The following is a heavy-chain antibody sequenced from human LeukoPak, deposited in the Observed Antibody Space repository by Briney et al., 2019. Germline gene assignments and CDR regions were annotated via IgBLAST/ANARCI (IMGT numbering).Heavy chain of an antibody. Sequence: GESLKISCQGSGYSFSTYWIGWVRQMPGKGLEWMGIIYPDDSNTKYSSSFQGQVTISADKSIGTAYLQWSSLKASDTAMYYCARLFYYDSGPTGLYFFDSWGQEALVTVSS. D-gene: IGHD3-10*01. CDR3: ARLFYYDSGPTGLYFFDS. CDR2: IYPDDSNT. CDR1: GYSFSTYW. J-gene: IGHJ4*02. V-gene: IGHV5-51*01.